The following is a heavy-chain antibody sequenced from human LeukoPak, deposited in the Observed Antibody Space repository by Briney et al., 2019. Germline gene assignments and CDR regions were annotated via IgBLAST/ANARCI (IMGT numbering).Heavy chain of an antibody. CDR2: INAYNGNT. CDR1: GYTFSNYG. Sequence: ASVKVSCKASGYTFSNYGINWVRQAPGQGLEWMGWINAYNGNTNYSQKFQGRVTLTTETSTTTAYMELRSLTSDDTAVYYCTRVPELPDYWGQGTLVTVSS. D-gene: IGHD2-15*01. J-gene: IGHJ4*02. V-gene: IGHV1-18*01. CDR3: TRVPELPDY.